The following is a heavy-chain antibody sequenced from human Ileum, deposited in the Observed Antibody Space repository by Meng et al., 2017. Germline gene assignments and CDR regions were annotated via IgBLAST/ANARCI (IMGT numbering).Heavy chain of an antibody. J-gene: IGHJ4*02. V-gene: IGHV1-2*02. D-gene: IGHD6-19*01. CDR1: GYTFSGYY. Sequence: SGDGGKTVGASVKVSCKISGYTFSGYYMYWVRQAPGQGLEWMGCINPNDGGTRYAQKFQGRFTMTRNTSISTGYMELSGLRFDDTAVYYCARDSGIAVAGTGLDYWGQGTLVTVSS. CDR2: INPNDGGT. CDR3: ARDSGIAVAGTGLDY.